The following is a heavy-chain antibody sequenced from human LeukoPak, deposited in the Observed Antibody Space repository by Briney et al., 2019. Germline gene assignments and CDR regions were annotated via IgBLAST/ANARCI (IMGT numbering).Heavy chain of an antibody. J-gene: IGHJ6*03. CDR2: IYYSGSS. CDR3: ARVPRSYYYYYYMDV. CDR1: GGSISGYH. V-gene: IGHV4-59*01. Sequence: ASETLSLTCNVSGGSISGYHWSWIRQPPGKGLEWLGYIYYSGSSNYNPSLKSRVTISADTSKNQFSLKLNSVTAADTAVYYCARVPRSYYYYYYMDVWGKGTTVTVSS.